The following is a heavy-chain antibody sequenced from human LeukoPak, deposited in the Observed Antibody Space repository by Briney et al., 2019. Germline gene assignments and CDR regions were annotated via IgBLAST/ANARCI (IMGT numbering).Heavy chain of an antibody. CDR2: IYSGGST. Sequence: GGSLRLSCAASGFTVSSNYMSWVRQAPGKGPEWVSVIYSGGSTYYADSVKGRFTISRDNSKNTLYLQKNSLRAEDTAVYYCAREVWDSYGYVDYWGRGTLVTVSS. CDR3: AREVWDSYGYVDY. J-gene: IGHJ4*02. D-gene: IGHD5-18*01. CDR1: GFTVSSNY. V-gene: IGHV3-66*01.